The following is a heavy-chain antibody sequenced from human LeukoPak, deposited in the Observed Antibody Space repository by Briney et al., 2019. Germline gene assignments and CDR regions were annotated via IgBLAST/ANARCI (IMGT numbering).Heavy chain of an antibody. D-gene: IGHD5-12*01. CDR3: AGSGYDPNWFDP. V-gene: IGHV3-11*03. J-gene: IGHJ5*02. Sequence: KPGGSLRLSCAASGFTFSDYYMSWIRQAPGKGLEWVSYISSSGSYTNYADSVKGRFTISRDNAKNSLYLRMNSLRAEDTAVYYCAGSGYDPNWFDPWGQGTLVTVSS. CDR1: GFTFSDYY. CDR2: ISSSGSYT.